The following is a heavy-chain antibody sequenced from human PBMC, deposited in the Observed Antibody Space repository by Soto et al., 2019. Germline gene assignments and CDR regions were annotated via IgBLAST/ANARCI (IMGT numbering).Heavy chain of an antibody. CDR2: INGDGKTA. V-gene: IGHV3-74*01. J-gene: IGHJ5*02. D-gene: IGHD2-8*02. CDR3: ARPRSDGTATPFDP. Sequence: EVQLVESGGGLVQPGGSLRLSCAASGFTFSSYWMHWVRQAPGKGLVWVSGINGDGKTATYADSVKGRFIISRDNAKNILYLQMNSLTADDTAVYYSARPRSDGTATPFDPWGQGSLVTVSS. CDR1: GFTFSSYW.